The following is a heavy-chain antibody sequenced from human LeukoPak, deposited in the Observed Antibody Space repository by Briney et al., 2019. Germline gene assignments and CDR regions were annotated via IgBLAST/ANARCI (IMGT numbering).Heavy chain of an antibody. CDR3: ARDRGEARYSGYAVFDY. Sequence: SVKVSCKASGGTFNSYAISWVRQAPGQGLEWMGRIIPILGIANYAQKFQGRVTITADKSTSTAYMELSSLRSEDTAVYYCARDRGEARYSGYAVFDYWGQGTLVTVSS. CDR2: IIPILGIA. CDR1: GGTFNSYA. D-gene: IGHD5-12*01. J-gene: IGHJ4*02. V-gene: IGHV1-69*04.